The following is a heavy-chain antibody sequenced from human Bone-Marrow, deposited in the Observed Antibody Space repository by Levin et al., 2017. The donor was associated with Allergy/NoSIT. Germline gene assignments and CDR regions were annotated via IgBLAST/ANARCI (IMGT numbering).Heavy chain of an antibody. D-gene: IGHD3-10*01. CDR2: ISNTGIYT. V-gene: IGHV3-11*06. J-gene: IGHJ4*02. CDR3: ATSGASDH. Sequence: GESLKISCVVSGFTFSDNYMSWIRQAPGRGLEWISYISNTGIYTNYADSVKGRFTISRDNAENSLFLQMDSLRVDDTAVYYCATSGASDHWGQGALVIVSS. CDR1: GFTFSDNY.